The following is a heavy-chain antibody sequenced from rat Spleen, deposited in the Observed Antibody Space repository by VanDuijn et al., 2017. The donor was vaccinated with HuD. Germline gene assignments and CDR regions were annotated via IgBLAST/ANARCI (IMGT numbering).Heavy chain of an antibody. J-gene: IGHJ4*01. CDR3: ERTYYEYTYRVMDA. D-gene: IGHD1-9*01. Sequence: EVQLQESGPGLVKPSQSLSLTCSVTGYSITSNYWGWIRKFPGNKMEWMGYISYSGSTSYNPSLKSRISITRDPSKNQFFLQLNSVTTEDTATYYCERTYYEYTYRVMDAWCQGASVTVSS. V-gene: IGHV3-1*01. CDR2: ISYSGST. CDR1: GYSITSNY.